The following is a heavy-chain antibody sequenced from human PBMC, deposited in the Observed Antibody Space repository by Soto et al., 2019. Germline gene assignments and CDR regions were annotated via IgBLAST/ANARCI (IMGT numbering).Heavy chain of an antibody. D-gene: IGHD6-6*01. V-gene: IGHV4-39*01. CDR1: GGSISSSSYY. J-gene: IGHJ6*03. CDR3: ARQSDSSSSEPPYYYYYYMDV. Sequence: PSETLSLTCTVFGGSISSSSYYWGLIRQPPGKGLEWIGSIYYSGSTYYNPSLKSRVTISVDTSKNQFSLKLSSVTAADTAVYYCARQSDSSSSEPPYYYYYYMDVWGKGTTVTAP. CDR2: IYYSGST.